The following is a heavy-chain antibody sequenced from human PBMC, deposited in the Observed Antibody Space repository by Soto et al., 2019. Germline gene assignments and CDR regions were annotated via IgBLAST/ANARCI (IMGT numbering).Heavy chain of an antibody. V-gene: IGHV4-59*01. CDR3: ARDRSTYGGGGTGEVKENWFDP. CDR2: AYYSGST. CDR1: GGSISHYY. J-gene: IGHJ5*02. D-gene: IGHD2-8*01. Sequence: ETLSLTCSVSGGSISHYYWSWIRQSPGKGLEWIGYAYYSGSTDYNPSLKSRVTMSVDTSKNQVSLKLNSVTTADTAVYYCARDRSTYGGGGTGEVKENWFDPWGPGTLVTVSS.